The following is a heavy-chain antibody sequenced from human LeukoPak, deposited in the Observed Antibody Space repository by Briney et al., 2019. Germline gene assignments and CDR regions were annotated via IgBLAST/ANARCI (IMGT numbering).Heavy chain of an antibody. D-gene: IGHD5-12*01. J-gene: IGHJ4*02. CDR3: TRTTRGDSGYGD. Sequence: SETLSLTCTVSGGSISSYYWSWIRQPPGKGLEWIGYIYYSGSTNYNPSLKSRVTISVDTSKNQFSLKLSSVTAADTAVYYCTRTTRGDSGYGDWGQGTLVTVSS. CDR2: IYYSGST. CDR1: GGSISSYY. V-gene: IGHV4-59*01.